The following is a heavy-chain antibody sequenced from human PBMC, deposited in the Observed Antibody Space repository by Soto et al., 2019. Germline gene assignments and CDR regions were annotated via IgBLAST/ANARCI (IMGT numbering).Heavy chain of an antibody. CDR3: TRWNGYGDL. D-gene: IGHD1-1*01. Sequence: EMQLLESGGGLVQPGGSLRLSFLVSGFSFSTYGVTWVRQAPGKGLEWVCGVSGGSGVTHYTDSVKGRFTISGDDSKNTVYLQMHSLRGEDTDVYYCTRWNGYGDLWGQGTLVTVSS. J-gene: IGHJ5*02. V-gene: IGHV3-23*01. CDR2: VSGGSGVT. CDR1: GFSFSTYG.